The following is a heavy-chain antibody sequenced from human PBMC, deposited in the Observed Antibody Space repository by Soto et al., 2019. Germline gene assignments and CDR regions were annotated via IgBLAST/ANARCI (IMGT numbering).Heavy chain of an antibody. V-gene: IGHV3-7*01. CDR3: ASSYSRRYWPWGYYLDF. Sequence: PGGSLRLSCAPSGFTFSSNWMSWVRQAPGKGLEWVANINQDGSEKYSVESVKGRFTISRDNAKNSLYLQMNSLKAEDTAVYYCASSYSRRYWPWGYYLDFRGQGPLVTVCS. D-gene: IGHD1-26*01. CDR1: GFTFSSNW. CDR2: INQDGSEK. J-gene: IGHJ4*02.